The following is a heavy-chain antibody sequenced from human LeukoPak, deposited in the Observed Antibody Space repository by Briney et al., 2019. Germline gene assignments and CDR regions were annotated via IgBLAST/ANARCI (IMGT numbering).Heavy chain of an antibody. Sequence: PGGSLRLSCAASGFTFSSYGMSWVRQAPGKGLELVSPISGSGGGAYYADSVKGRFTVSRDNSKDTLYLQMNSLRAEDTAIYYCARVKRYTPTYYFDKWGQGTLVTVSS. CDR3: ARVKRYTPTYYFDK. CDR1: GFTFSSYG. J-gene: IGHJ4*02. D-gene: IGHD3-16*02. CDR2: ISGSGGGA. V-gene: IGHV3-23*01.